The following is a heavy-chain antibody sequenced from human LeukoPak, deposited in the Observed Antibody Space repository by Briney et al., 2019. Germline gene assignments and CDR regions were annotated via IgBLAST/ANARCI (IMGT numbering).Heavy chain of an antibody. J-gene: IGHJ4*02. CDR2: IYPADSDT. CDR3: ASPGDYLVVRGIIMPFY. Sequence: GESLKISCKGSGYRFTSYWIGWVRQMPGKGLEWIGIIYPADSDTRYSPSFQGQVSISADKSINTAYLQWSSLKASDTAMYYCASPGDYLVVRGIIMPFYWGQGTLVTVSS. D-gene: IGHD3-10*01. V-gene: IGHV5-51*01. CDR1: GYRFTSYW.